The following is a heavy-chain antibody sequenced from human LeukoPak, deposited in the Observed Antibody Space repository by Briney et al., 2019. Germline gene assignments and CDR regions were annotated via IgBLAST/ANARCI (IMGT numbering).Heavy chain of an antibody. CDR3: ARGYCTSSSCYNDY. V-gene: IGHV3-30*19. D-gene: IGHD2-2*02. CDR1: GFTFTNYG. J-gene: IGHJ4*02. CDR2: MSFDVNNK. Sequence: PGGSLGLSCTTSGFTFTNYGINWVRQAPGKGLEWVATMSFDVNNKYYADSVRGRFTISRDNSKNTLYLQMNSLGAEDTAVYSCARGYCTSSSCYNDYWGQGTLVTVSS.